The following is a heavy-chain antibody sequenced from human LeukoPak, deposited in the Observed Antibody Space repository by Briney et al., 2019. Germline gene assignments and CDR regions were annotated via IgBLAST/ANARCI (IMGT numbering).Heavy chain of an antibody. CDR1: GASISSFF. CDR2: MDYSGGA. Sequence: SETLSLNCTVSGASISSFFWSWIRQPPGKGLEWIGYMDYSGGANYNPSFKGRVTISVDTSKNQFSLKLSSVTAADTAVYFCARGGASSNWFDPWGQGTLVTVSS. V-gene: IGHV4-59*01. D-gene: IGHD4/OR15-4a*01. CDR3: ARGGASSNWFDP. J-gene: IGHJ5*02.